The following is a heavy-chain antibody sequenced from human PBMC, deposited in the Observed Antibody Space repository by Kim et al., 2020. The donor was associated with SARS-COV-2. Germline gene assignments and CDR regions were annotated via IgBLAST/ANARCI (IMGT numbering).Heavy chain of an antibody. CDR2: IRPDGSER. D-gene: IGHD3-10*01. Sequence: GGSLRLSCAASGFTFRDYWMTWVRQVSGKGLEWVANIRPDGSERYYVDSVKGRFTISRDNSNHSLYLQLSSLRAEDTAVYYCAKNMYYYGSGNAFDIWGQGTMVTVSS. CDR1: GFTFRDYW. CDR3: AKNMYYYGSGNAFDI. J-gene: IGHJ3*02. V-gene: IGHV3-7*03.